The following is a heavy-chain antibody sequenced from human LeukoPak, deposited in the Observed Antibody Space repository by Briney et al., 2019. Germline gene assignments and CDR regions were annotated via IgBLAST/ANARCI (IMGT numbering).Heavy chain of an antibody. CDR3: ARGATVVTPNY. V-gene: IGHV4-59*08. CDR1: GGSISSDY. CDR2: MYYSGST. Sequence: SQTLSLTCTVSGGSISSDYWTWIRQPPGKGLEWIGFMYYSGSTNYNPSLKSRVTMSVDTSKNHFSLKLSSVTAADTAVYYCARGATVVTPNYWGQGTLVTVSS. J-gene: IGHJ4*02. D-gene: IGHD4-23*01.